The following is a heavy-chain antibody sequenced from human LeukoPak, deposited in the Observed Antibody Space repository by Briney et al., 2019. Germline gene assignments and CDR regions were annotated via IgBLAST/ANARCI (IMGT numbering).Heavy chain of an antibody. CDR2: ISGDGSNT. CDR1: GFTFTSYY. J-gene: IGHJ4*02. Sequence: QPGGSLRLSCAASGFTFTSYYMHWVRQAPGKGLVWVSRISGDGSNTIYADSVKGRFTISRDNSDNTLYLQMNSLRAEDTAVYYCAKELRFQGYFDHWGQGTLVTVSS. D-gene: IGHD3-3*01. CDR3: AKELRFQGYFDH. V-gene: IGHV3-74*01.